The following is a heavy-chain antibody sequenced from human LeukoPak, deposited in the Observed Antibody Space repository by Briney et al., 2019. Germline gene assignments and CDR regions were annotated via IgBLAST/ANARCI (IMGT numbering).Heavy chain of an antibody. CDR3: ARRLTSYARFDY. D-gene: IGHD2-2*01. J-gene: IGHJ4*02. V-gene: IGHV4-34*01. CDR1: GGSFSGYY. Sequence: SETLSLTCAVYGGSFSGYYWSWLRQPPGKGLEWIGEINHSGSTNYNPSLKSRVTISVDTSKNQFSLKLSSVTAADTAVYYCARRLTSYARFDYWGQGTLVTVSS. CDR2: INHSGST.